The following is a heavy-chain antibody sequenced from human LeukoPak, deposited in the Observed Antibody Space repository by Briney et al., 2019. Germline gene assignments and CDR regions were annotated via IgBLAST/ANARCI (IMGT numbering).Heavy chain of an antibody. V-gene: IGHV1-2*02. CDR2: INPKTGGT. CDR3: ARDGRLTIFVRGIITEGSPPKN. Sequence: ASVKVSCKASGYTFTDSYMHWVRQAPGQGLEWMGWINPKTGGTNYAQRFQGRVTMTRDTSIRTAYMELDSLRSDDTAVYYCARDGRLTIFVRGIITEGSPPKNWGQGTLVTVSS. CDR1: GYTFTDSY. J-gene: IGHJ4*02. D-gene: IGHD3-10*01.